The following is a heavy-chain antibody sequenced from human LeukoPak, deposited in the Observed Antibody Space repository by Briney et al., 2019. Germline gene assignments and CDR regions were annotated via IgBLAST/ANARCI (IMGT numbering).Heavy chain of an antibody. CDR3: AKEGLTTTWYYFDN. V-gene: IGHV3-66*01. CDR2: IFGGGSI. J-gene: IGHJ4*02. Sequence: GGSLRLSCAASGFTFSRNYMTWVRQAPGKGLEWVSVIFGGGSIYYADSVKGRFIISRDNSKNTLYLQMNSLRAEDTAVYYCAKEGLTTTWYYFDNWGQGTLVTVSS. CDR1: GFTFSRNY. D-gene: IGHD6-13*01.